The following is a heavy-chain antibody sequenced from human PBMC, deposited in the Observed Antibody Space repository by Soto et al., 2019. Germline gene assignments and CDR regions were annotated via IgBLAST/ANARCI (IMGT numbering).Heavy chain of an antibody. D-gene: IGHD1-26*01. CDR2: IYYSGTT. V-gene: IGHV4-28*01. CDR3: AGREVQGPIDY. CDR1: GYSISSSNW. J-gene: IGHJ4*02. Sequence: QVQLQESGPGLVKPSDTLSLTCAVSGYSISSSNWWGWIRQPPGKGLEWIGYIYYSGTTYYNPSLKSXXTXSXXTSKDQVPLKLAPGTAVGTAVYYCAGREVQGPIDYWGQGTLVTVSS.